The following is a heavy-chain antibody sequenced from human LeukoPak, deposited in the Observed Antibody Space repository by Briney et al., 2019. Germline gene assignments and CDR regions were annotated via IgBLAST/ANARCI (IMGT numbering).Heavy chain of an antibody. J-gene: IGHJ6*03. CDR2: IYTSGST. CDR3: ARGQAIFGAVSYYYYMDV. Sequence: PSETLSLTCTVSGGSISSYYWSWIRQPAGQGLEWIGRIYTSGSTNYNPSLKSRVTMSVDTSKNQFSLKLSSVTAADTAVYYCARGQAIFGAVSYYYYMDVWGKGTTVTVSS. V-gene: IGHV4-4*07. D-gene: IGHD3-3*01. CDR1: GGSISSYY.